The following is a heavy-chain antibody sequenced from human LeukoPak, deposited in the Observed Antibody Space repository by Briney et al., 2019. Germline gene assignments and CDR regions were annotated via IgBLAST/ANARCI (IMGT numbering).Heavy chain of an antibody. D-gene: IGHD5-18*01. CDR2: IKQDGSEK. CDR3: ARTTTAMVSFAFDI. CDR1: GFTFSSYW. V-gene: IGHV3-7*01. J-gene: IGHJ3*02. Sequence: PGGSLRLSCAASGFTFSSYWMSWVRQAPGKGLEWVANIKQDGSEKYYVDSVKGRFTISRDNAKNSLYLQMNSLRAEDTAVYYCARTTTAMVSFAFDIWGQGTMVTVSS.